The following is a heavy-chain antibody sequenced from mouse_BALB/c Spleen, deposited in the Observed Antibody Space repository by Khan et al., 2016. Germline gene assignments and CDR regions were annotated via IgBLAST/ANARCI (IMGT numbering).Heavy chain of an antibody. CDR2: IYHGDGDT. J-gene: IGHJ2*01. Sequence: QVQLQQSGAELARPGASVKLSCKASGYTFTSYWMQWVKQRPGQGLEWIGAIYHGDGDTRYTQKFKGKATLTADKSSSTAYMQLSSLASEDSSVYYCASYYGSSYDYFDYWGQGTTLTVSS. CDR1: GYTFTSYW. V-gene: IGHV1-87*01. CDR3: ASYYGSSYDYFDY. D-gene: IGHD1-1*01.